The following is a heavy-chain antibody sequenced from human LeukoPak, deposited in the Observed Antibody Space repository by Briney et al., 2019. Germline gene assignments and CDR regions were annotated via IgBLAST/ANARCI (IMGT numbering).Heavy chain of an antibody. Sequence: ASVKVSCKASGYTFTGYYMHWVRQAPGQGLEWMGWINPNSGGTNYAQKFQGSVTMTRDTSISTAYMELSRLRSDDTAVYYCAREDDYGGNSGFDYWGQGTLVTVSS. D-gene: IGHD4-23*01. J-gene: IGHJ4*02. CDR2: INPNSGGT. CDR1: GYTFTGYY. CDR3: AREDDYGGNSGFDY. V-gene: IGHV1-2*02.